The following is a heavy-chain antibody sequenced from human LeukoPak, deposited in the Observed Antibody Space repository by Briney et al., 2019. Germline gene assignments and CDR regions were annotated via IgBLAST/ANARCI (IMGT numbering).Heavy chain of an antibody. Sequence: PGGPLRLSCAASGFTFSSYWMHWVRQAPGKGLVWVSRINSDGSSTSYADSVKGRFTISRDNAKNTLYLQMNSLRAEDTAVYYCARAGEAAILDYWGQGTLVTVSS. V-gene: IGHV3-74*01. D-gene: IGHD6-25*01. J-gene: IGHJ4*02. CDR1: GFTFSSYW. CDR2: INSDGSST. CDR3: ARAGEAAILDY.